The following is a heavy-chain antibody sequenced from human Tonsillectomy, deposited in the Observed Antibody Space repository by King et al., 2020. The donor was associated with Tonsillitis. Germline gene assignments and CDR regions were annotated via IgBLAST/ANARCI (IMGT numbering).Heavy chain of an antibody. CDR3: ARGIVLYYFDY. D-gene: IGHD2/OR15-2a*01. CDR2: IYYSGST. Sequence: VQLQESGPGLVKPSETLSLTCTVSGGSISSYYWSWIRQPPGKGLEWIGYIYYSGSTNYNPSLKSRVTISVDTSKNQFSLKLSSVTAADTAVYYCARGIVLYYFDYWGQGTLVTVSS. V-gene: IGHV4-59*01. J-gene: IGHJ4*02. CDR1: GGSISSYY.